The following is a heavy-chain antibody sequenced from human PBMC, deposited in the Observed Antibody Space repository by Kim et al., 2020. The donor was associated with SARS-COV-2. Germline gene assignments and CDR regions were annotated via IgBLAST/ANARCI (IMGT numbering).Heavy chain of an antibody. CDR3: ARDLITMVRGVRHYYYYGMDV. CDR2: ISSSSSYI. J-gene: IGHJ6*02. CDR1: GFTFSSYS. D-gene: IGHD3-10*01. V-gene: IGHV3-21*01. Sequence: GGSLRLSCAASGFTFSSYSMNWVRQAPGKGLEWVSSISSSSSYIYYADSVKGRFTISRDNAKNSLYLQMNSLRAEDTAVYYCARDLITMVRGVRHYYYYGMDVWGHGTTVTVSS.